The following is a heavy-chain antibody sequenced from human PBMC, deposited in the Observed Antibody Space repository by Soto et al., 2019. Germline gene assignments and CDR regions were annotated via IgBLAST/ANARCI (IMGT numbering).Heavy chain of an antibody. CDR2: ISKSSNNI. Sequence: VRLVESGGTLVQPGGSLRLSCAASGFTFSSYSMSWARQAPGKGLEWISYISKSSNNIYYADSVKGRFTIFRDNAQNSLYLQMNSLRADDTAVYFCARVTYYYGSDSYQFQDYWGQGTLVTVSS. D-gene: IGHD3-10*01. CDR1: GFTFSSYS. J-gene: IGHJ4*02. V-gene: IGHV3-48*01. CDR3: ARVTYYYGSDSYQFQDY.